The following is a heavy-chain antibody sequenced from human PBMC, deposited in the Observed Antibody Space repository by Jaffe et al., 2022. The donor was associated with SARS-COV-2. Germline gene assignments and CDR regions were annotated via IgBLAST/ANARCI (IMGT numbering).Heavy chain of an antibody. CDR2: ISGSDGST. D-gene: IGHD6-19*01. V-gene: IGHV3-23*01. J-gene: IGHJ4*02. Sequence: EVQVLESGGDLVQPGGSLRLSCAAPGFTFSTYSMSWVRQSPEKGLEWISVISGSDGSTYYADSVKGRFTMSRDNSKSTVYLEMRTLRVEDTAVYYCAKLKWESRGWYFDEWGRGTLVTVSS. CDR1: GFTFSTYS. CDR3: AKLKWESRGWYFDE.